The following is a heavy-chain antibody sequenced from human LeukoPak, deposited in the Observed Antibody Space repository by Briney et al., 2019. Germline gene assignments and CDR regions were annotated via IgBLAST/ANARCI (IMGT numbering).Heavy chain of an antibody. CDR2: IHSGDSNA. J-gene: IGHJ4*02. CDR3: ADARHGDHRWDY. CDR1: GYSFTSYW. D-gene: IGHD4-17*01. V-gene: IGHV5-51*01. Sequence: GESLKISCKGSGYSFTSYWIGWVRQMPGKGLEWMGIIHSGDSNAKYSPSFQGRVTISADKSINTAYLQWSALKASDTAMYYCADARHGDHRWDYWGQGTLVTVSS.